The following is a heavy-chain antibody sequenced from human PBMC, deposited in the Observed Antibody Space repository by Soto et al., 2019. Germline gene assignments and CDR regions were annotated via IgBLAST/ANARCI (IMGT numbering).Heavy chain of an antibody. CDR3: ARGIEMATTSRPPKDAFDI. V-gene: IGHV1-69*13. Sequence: ASVKVSCKASGGTFSSYAISWVRQAPGQGLEWMGGIIPIFGTANYAQKFQGRVTITADESTSTAYMELSSLRSEDTAVYYCARGIEMATTSRPPKDAFDIWGQGTMVTVS. J-gene: IGHJ3*02. D-gene: IGHD6-13*01. CDR1: GGTFSSYA. CDR2: IIPIFGTA.